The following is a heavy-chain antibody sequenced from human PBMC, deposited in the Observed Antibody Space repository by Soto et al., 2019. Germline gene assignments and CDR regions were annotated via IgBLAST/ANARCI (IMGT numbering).Heavy chain of an antibody. CDR3: AKDSWYFDL. Sequence: GESLKISCEASGFVFTNFWMHWVRHVPGKGLVWVARIDTSGHSTNYAEPVKGRFTISRDNAKNTVSLQMNSLRVEDTGVYYCAKDSWYFDLWSQGSQVTVSS. V-gene: IGHV3-74*01. D-gene: IGHD6-13*01. CDR1: GFVFTNFW. CDR2: IDTSGHST. J-gene: IGHJ4*02.